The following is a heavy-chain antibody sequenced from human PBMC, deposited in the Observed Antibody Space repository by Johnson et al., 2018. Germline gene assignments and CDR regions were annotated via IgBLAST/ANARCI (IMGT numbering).Heavy chain of an antibody. V-gene: IGHV3-15*07. J-gene: IGHJ6*03. Sequence: VQLVQSGGGLVKPGGSLRLSCAASGFTFSNAWMNWVRPAPGKGLEWVARITSKIDGGTTDYAAPVKGRFPITRDDSKNTLYLQINSLKSEDAAVYYCTTGGYCTTTSCFGDYFYYHMDVWGKGTTVTVPS. CDR3: TTGGYCTTTSCFGDYFYYHMDV. CDR2: ITSKIDGGTT. CDR1: GFTFSNAW. D-gene: IGHD2-2*03.